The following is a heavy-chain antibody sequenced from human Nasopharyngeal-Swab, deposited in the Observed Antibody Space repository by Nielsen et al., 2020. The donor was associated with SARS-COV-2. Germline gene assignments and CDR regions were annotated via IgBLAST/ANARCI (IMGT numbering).Heavy chain of an antibody. V-gene: IGHV3-21*01. CDR1: GFTFSSYS. CDR3: VSPGWFDP. CDR2: ISSSSSYI. J-gene: IGHJ5*02. Sequence: GESLKISCAASGFTFSSYSMNWVRQAPGKGLEWGSSISSSSSYIYYADSVKGRFTISRDNAKNSLYLQMNSLRAEDTAVYYCVSPGWFDPWGQGTLVTVSS.